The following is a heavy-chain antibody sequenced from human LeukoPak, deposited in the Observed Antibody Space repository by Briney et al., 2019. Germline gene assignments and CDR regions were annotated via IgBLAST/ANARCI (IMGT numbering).Heavy chain of an antibody. CDR3: AKDWEVASAGYYFDY. J-gene: IGHJ4*02. CDR2: ISYHGSNK. D-gene: IGHD6-13*01. Sequence: PGRSLRLSCAASGFTFSNYAMHWVRQAPGKGLEWVAVISYHGSNKYYIDSVKGRFTISRDNSKNTLYLQMNSLRAEDTAVYYCAKDWEVASAGYYFDYWGQGTLVTVSS. V-gene: IGHV3-30*18. CDR1: GFTFSNYA.